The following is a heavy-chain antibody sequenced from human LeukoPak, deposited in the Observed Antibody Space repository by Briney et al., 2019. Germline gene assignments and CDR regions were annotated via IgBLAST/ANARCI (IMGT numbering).Heavy chain of an antibody. V-gene: IGHV4-59*01. CDR2: IYYSGST. Sequence: ASETLSLTCTVSGGSISSYYWSWIRQPPGKGLEWIGYIYYSGSTNYNPSLKSRVTISVDTSKNQFSLKLSSVTAADTAVYYCARRARESYKLDDAYDIWGQGTMVTVSS. J-gene: IGHJ3*02. CDR3: ARRARESYKLDDAYDI. D-gene: IGHD3-10*01. CDR1: GGSISSYY.